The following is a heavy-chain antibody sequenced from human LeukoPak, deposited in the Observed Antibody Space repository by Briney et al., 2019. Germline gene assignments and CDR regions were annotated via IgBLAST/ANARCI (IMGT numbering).Heavy chain of an antibody. V-gene: IGHV4-34*01. CDR2: INHSGST. CDR3: ARADCSSTSCYTPAEYFQH. CDR1: GGSLSGYY. D-gene: IGHD2-2*02. J-gene: IGHJ1*01. Sequence: PSETLSLTCAVYGGSLSGYYWSWIRQPPGKGREGSGEINHSGSTNYNPSLKSRVTISVDTSTNPFSLKLSSVTAADTAVYYCARADCSSTSCYTPAEYFQHWGQGTLVTVSS.